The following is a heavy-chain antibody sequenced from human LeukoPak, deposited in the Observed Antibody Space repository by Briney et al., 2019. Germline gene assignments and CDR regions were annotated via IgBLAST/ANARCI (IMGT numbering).Heavy chain of an antibody. CDR2: FGGGGENT. D-gene: IGHD1-1*01. CDR1: GFTLTAIA. J-gene: IGHJ2*01. V-gene: IGHV3-23*01. CDR3: AKPRAMTTGVGRYFDL. Sequence: RSGGSLSLSWALPGFTLTAIALSGIRQPPGKGRELASVFGGGGENTYYGDSVKGRFTISRGNSKNTLYLQMNSLRAEDTATYYCAKPRAMTTGVGRYFDLWGRGTLVTVSS.